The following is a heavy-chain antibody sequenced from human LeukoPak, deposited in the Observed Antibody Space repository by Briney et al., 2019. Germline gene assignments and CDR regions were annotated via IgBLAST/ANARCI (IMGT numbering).Heavy chain of an antibody. V-gene: IGHV4-39*07. CDR3: ARGPPGSRQLAPFDY. CDR2: VYSSGTT. J-gene: IGHJ4*02. D-gene: IGHD6-6*01. CDR1: GGSIRTSFYY. Sequence: SETLSLTCSVSGGSIRTSFYYWGLIRQPPGKGLEWIGSVYSSGTTYYNPSLKSRVTISVDTSKNQFSLNLSSVTAADTAVYYCARGPPGSRQLAPFDYWGQGALVTVSS.